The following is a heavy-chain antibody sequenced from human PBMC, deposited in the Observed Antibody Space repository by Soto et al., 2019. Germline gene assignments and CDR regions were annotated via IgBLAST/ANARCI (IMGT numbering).Heavy chain of an antibody. Sequence: SLRLSCAASGFTFDDYAMHWVRQAPGKGLEWVSGISWNSGSIGYADSVKGRFIISRDNAKNSLYLQMNSLRAEDTALYYCAKDGMEERSGSYPYYYYGMDVWGQGTTVTVSS. V-gene: IGHV3-9*01. CDR3: AKDGMEERSGSYPYYYYGMDV. CDR1: GFTFDDYA. J-gene: IGHJ6*02. D-gene: IGHD3-10*01. CDR2: ISWNSGSI.